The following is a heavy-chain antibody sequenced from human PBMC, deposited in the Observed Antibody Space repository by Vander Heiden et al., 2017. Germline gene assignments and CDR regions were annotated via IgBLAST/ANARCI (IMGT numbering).Heavy chain of an antibody. Sequence: EGQLVEAGGELVQPGGSLRLSCAPSGFTFSNFWMIWVRQAAGKGLEWMANINQDGSITYYLDSMKGRFIISRDNSKSSLYLQLNRLRAEDTAIYYCARIGYSSSSLDYWGQGTLVTVSS. D-gene: IGHD6-6*01. CDR1: GFTFSNFW. V-gene: IGHV3-7*01. CDR2: INQDGSIT. CDR3: ARIGYSSSSLDY. J-gene: IGHJ4*02.